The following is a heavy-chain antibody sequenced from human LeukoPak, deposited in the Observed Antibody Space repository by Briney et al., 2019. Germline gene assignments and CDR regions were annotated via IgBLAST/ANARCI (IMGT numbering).Heavy chain of an antibody. CDR3: ARRIRGRGSYSRIWYFDL. CDR1: GGSISSYY. V-gene: IGHV4-59*01. J-gene: IGHJ2*01. Sequence: SETLSLTCTVSGGSISSYYWSWIRQPPGKGLEWIGYIYYSGSTNYNPSPKTRVTISIDTSKNQFSLKLSSVTAGDTAVYYCARRIRGRGSYSRIWYFDLWGRGTLVTVSS. CDR2: IYYSGST. D-gene: IGHD1-26*01.